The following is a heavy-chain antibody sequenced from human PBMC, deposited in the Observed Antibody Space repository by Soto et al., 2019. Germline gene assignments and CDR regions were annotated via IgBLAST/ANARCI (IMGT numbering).Heavy chain of an antibody. CDR2: IWYDGSNK. Sequence: QVQLVESGGGVVQPGRSLRVSCAASGFTFSSHGMHWVRQAPGKGLEWVAVIWYDGSNKYYGESVKGRFIISRDNSKNTVDLQMISVRAEDTAIYYCARWRPSKVLDYWGQGTLVTVSS. J-gene: IGHJ4*02. V-gene: IGHV3-33*01. CDR1: GFTFSSHG. CDR3: ARWRPSKVLDY.